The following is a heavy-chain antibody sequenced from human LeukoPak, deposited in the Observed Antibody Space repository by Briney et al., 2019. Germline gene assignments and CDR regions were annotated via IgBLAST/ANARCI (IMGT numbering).Heavy chain of an antibody. V-gene: IGHV3-23*01. D-gene: IGHD6-13*01. J-gene: IGHJ4*02. CDR2: ISGSGGST. Sequence: GGTLRLSCAASGFTFSSYGMSWVRQAPGKGLEWVSAISGSGGSTYYADSVKGRFTISRDNSKNTLYLQMNSLRAEDTAVYYCAKGRYSSSWTKGHYFDYWGQGTLVTVSS. CDR3: AKGRYSSSWTKGHYFDY. CDR1: GFTFSSYG.